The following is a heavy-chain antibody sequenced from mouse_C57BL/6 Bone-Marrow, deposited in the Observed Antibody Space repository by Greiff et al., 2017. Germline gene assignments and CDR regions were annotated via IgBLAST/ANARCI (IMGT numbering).Heavy chain of an antibody. CDR3: ARGDYNYGGAWFAY. D-gene: IGHD2-12*01. Sequence: EVKLMESGGGLVKPGGSLKLSCAASGFTFSDYGMHWVRQAPEKGLEWVAYISSGSSTIYYAVTVKGRFTISRDNSKNTLFLQMTSRRSEDTAMYYCARGDYNYGGAWFAYWGQGTLVTVSA. J-gene: IGHJ3*01. CDR1: GFTFSDYG. CDR2: ISSGSSTI. V-gene: IGHV5-17*01.